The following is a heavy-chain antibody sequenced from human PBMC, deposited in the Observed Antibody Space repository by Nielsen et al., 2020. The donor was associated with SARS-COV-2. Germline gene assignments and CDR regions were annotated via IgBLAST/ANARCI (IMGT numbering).Heavy chain of an antibody. Sequence: GESLKISCAASGFTFSTYSMNWVRQAPGKGLEWVSSISAVSSYIYYADSVEGRFTISRDNSKNALILHMDSLRAEDTAVYYCARAFTTISGSDLWGQGTVVTVSS. CDR1: GFTFSTYS. J-gene: IGHJ3*01. D-gene: IGHD3-22*01. V-gene: IGHV3-21*04. CDR3: ARAFTTISGSDL. CDR2: ISAVSSYI.